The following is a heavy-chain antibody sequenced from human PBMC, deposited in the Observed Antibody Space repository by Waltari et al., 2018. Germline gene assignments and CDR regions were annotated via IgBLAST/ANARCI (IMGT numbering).Heavy chain of an antibody. Sequence: QVKLVQSGAEVKTPGASVRVSCQASGYTFPKYYIHWVRQAPGQGLEWMGRINPKSGDANYTQPFQGRVIMTRDTSINTAYLEVTGLTSDDTAIFYCATANILGIGTFDYWGQGTLVSVSS. CDR3: ATANILGIGTFDY. CDR1: GYTFPKYY. D-gene: IGHD1-1*01. V-gene: IGHV1-2*06. CDR2: INPKSGDA. J-gene: IGHJ4*02.